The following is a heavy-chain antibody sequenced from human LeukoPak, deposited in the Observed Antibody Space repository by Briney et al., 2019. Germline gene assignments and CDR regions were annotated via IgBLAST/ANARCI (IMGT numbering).Heavy chain of an antibody. D-gene: IGHD3-3*01. CDR2: ISYDGSNK. J-gene: IGHJ4*02. CDR3: AKGITRFLEWPLGY. V-gene: IGHV3-30-3*01. Sequence: PGRSLRLSCAASGFTFSSYAMHWVRQAPGKGLEWVAVISYDGSNKYYVDSVKGRFTISRDNSKNTLYLQMNSLRAEDTAVYYCAKGITRFLEWPLGYWGQGTLVTVSS. CDR1: GFTFSSYA.